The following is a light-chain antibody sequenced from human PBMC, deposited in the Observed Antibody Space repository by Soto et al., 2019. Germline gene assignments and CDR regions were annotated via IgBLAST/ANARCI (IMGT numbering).Light chain of an antibody. CDR3: QQYGSSPPFT. Sequence: EIVLTQSPGTLSLSAGERSTLSCRAIQSVSSSYLAWYQQKPGQAPRLLIYGASSRATGIPDRFGGSGSGTDFTLTISRLEPEDFAVYYCQQYGSSPPFTFGQGTKVDIK. V-gene: IGKV3-20*01. CDR2: GAS. J-gene: IGKJ1*01. CDR1: QSVSSSY.